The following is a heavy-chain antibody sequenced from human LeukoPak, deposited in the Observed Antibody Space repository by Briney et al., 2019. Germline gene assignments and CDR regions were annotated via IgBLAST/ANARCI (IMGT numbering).Heavy chain of an antibody. CDR2: IYNSGST. Sequence: PSETLSLTCTVSGDSFSYFYWSWIRQPPGKGLEWIGYIYNSGSTNYNPSLKSRVTISVDTSKNQFSLKLSSVTAADTAVYYCARPAYYYGSGSYDYWGQGTLVTVSS. CDR3: ARPAYYYGSGSYDY. V-gene: IGHV4-59*12. CDR1: GDSFSYFY. D-gene: IGHD3-10*01. J-gene: IGHJ4*02.